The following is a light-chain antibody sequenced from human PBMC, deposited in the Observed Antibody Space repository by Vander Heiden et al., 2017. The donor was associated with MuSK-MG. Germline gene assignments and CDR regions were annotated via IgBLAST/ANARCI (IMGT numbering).Light chain of an antibody. Sequence: EIVLTQSPGTLSLSPGGRATLSCRASQSLSSNYLAWYQQKPGQAPRLLIYDASSRATGIPDRFRGSGSGTDFTLTISRLKPEDFAVYYCQQYSSSPKTFGQGTKVEIK. CDR3: QQYSSSPKT. CDR2: DAS. CDR1: QSLSSNY. V-gene: IGKV3-20*01. J-gene: IGKJ1*01.